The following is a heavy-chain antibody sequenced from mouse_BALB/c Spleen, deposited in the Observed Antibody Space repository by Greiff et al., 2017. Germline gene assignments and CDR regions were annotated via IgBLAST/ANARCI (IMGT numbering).Heavy chain of an antibody. J-gene: IGHJ3*01. D-gene: IGHD2-3*01. Sequence: VQGVESGPGLVAPSQSLSITCTVSGFSLTSYGVHWVRQPPGKGLEWLGVIWAGGSTNYNSALMSRLSISKDNSKSQVFLKMNSLQTDDTATYYCAIYEGFAYWGQGTLVTVSA. V-gene: IGHV2-9*02. CDR2: IWAGGST. CDR1: GFSLTSYG. CDR3: AIYEGFAY.